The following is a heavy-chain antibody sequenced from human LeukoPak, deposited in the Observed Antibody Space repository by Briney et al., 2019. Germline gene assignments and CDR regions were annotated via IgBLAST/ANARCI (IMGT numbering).Heavy chain of an antibody. CDR2: ISYDGSNK. CDR1: GFTISSYA. CDR3: ASYVISGSYFDY. Sequence: GGSLRLSCAASGFTISSYAMHWVRQAPGKGLEWVAVISYDGSNKYYADSVKGRFTISRDNSKNTLYLQMNSLRAEDTAVYYCASYVISGSYFDYWGQGTLVTVSS. J-gene: IGHJ4*02. V-gene: IGHV3-30-3*01. D-gene: IGHD1-26*01.